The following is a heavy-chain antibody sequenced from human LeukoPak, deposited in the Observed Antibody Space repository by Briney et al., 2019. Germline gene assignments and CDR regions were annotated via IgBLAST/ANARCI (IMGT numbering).Heavy chain of an antibody. D-gene: IGHD1-26*01. CDR2: ISYDGSKK. Sequence: GGSLRLSCAASGFTFSSYTMHWVRRSPGKGLEWVAVISYDGSKKYYADSVKGRFTISRDNSKNTLYLQMGSLRAEGMAVYYCAREAKVSGSFAFDYWGQGTLVTVSS. J-gene: IGHJ4*02. CDR1: GFTFSSYT. V-gene: IGHV3-30*14. CDR3: AREAKVSGSFAFDY.